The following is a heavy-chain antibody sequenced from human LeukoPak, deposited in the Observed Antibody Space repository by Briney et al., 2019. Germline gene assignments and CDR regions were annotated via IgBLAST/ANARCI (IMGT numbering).Heavy chain of an antibody. Sequence: PSETLSLTCTVSGGSISSGGYYWSWIRQHPGKGLEWIGYIYYSGSTYYNPSLKSRVTISVDTSKNQFSLKLSSVTAANTAVYYCARASGCYDSSGYSNAFGIWGQGTMVTVSS. V-gene: IGHV4-31*03. D-gene: IGHD3-22*01. CDR1: GGSISSGGYY. CDR3: ARASGCYDSSGYSNAFGI. J-gene: IGHJ3*02. CDR2: IYYSGST.